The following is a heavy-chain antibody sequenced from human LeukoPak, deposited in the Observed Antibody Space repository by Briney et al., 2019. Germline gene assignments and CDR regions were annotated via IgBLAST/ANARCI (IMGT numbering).Heavy chain of an antibody. V-gene: IGHV1-69*13. Sequence: SVKVTCKASGGTFSSYAISGVRQAPGQGLVWMGGIIPIFGTANYAQKFQGRVTITADESTSTAYMELSSLRSEDTAVYYCARDRYYYDSSGYYHFDYSGQGTLVTVSS. CDR2: IIPIFGTA. CDR3: ARDRYYYDSSGYYHFDY. J-gene: IGHJ4*02. D-gene: IGHD3-22*01. CDR1: GGTFSSYA.